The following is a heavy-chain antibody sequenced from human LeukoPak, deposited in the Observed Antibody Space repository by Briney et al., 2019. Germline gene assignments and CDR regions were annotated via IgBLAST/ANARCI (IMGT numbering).Heavy chain of an antibody. CDR3: ARSPRGSGSSTLLGVAFDI. J-gene: IGHJ3*02. V-gene: IGHV4-59*12. CDR2: IYYSGST. Sequence: PSETLSLTCTVSGGSISSYYWSWIRQPPAKGLERIGYIYYSGSTNYNPSLKSRVTISVDTSKNQFSLKLSSVTAADTAVYYCARSPRGSGSSTLLGVAFDIWGQGTMVTVSS. CDR1: GGSISSYY. D-gene: IGHD3-10*01.